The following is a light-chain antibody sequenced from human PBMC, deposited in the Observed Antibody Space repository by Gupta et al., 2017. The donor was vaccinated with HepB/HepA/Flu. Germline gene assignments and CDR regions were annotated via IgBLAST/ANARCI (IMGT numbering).Light chain of an antibody. V-gene: IGKV1-16*01. CDR3: QQYNNYPLT. Sequence: DLQMTQSPFSLSASVGDRVTITCRASQGINNHLAWFQQRPGKAPKSLIYAASSLKSGVPSRFSGSASGTEFTLTISSLQPEDFATYYCQQYNNYPLTFGQGTKVEIK. CDR1: QGINNH. CDR2: AAS. J-gene: IGKJ1*01.